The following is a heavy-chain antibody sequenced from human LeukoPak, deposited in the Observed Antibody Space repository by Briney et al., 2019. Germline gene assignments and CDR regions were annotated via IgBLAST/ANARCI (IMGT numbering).Heavy chain of an antibody. V-gene: IGHV3-23*01. CDR1: GFTFSSYA. CDR2: ISGSGGST. Sequence: PGGSLRLSCAASGFTFSSYAMSWVRQAPGKGLEWVSAISGSGGSTYYADSVKGRFTISRDNSKNTLYLQMSSLRAEDTAVYYCAREGYDSSGYYHGYFDYWGQGTLVTVSS. J-gene: IGHJ4*02. D-gene: IGHD3-22*01. CDR3: AREGYDSSGYYHGYFDY.